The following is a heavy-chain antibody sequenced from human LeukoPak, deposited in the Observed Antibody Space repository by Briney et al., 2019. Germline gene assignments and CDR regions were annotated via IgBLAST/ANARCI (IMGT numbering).Heavy chain of an antibody. CDR3: ARRGRLRLLH. D-gene: IGHD1-26*01. CDR1: GGSFSGYY. CDR2: INHSGST. Sequence: SETLSLTCAVYGGSFSGYYWSWIRQPPGKGLEWIGEINHSGSTNYNPSLKSRVTISVDTSKNQFSLKLSSVTAADTAVYYCARRGRLRLLHWGQGTLVTVSS. J-gene: IGHJ4*02. V-gene: IGHV4-34*01.